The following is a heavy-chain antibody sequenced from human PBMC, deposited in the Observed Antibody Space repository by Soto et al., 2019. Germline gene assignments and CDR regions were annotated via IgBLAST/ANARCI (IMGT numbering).Heavy chain of an antibody. CDR3: AKTLAARRFVLLFDY. CDR2: ISGSGGST. CDR1: GFTFSSYA. Sequence: GGSLRLSCAASGFTFSSYAMSWVRQAPGKGLEWVSAISGSGGSTYYADSAKGRFTISRDNSKNTLYLQMNSLRAEDTAVYYCAKTLAARRFVLLFDYWGQGTLVTVSS. D-gene: IGHD6-6*01. J-gene: IGHJ4*02. V-gene: IGHV3-23*01.